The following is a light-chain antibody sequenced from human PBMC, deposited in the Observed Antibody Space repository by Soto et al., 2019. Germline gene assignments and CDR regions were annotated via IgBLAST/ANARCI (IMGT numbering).Light chain of an antibody. J-gene: IGKJ5*01. Sequence: EIVLTQSPGNLSLSPGERATLSCRASQSVSSSYLAWYQQKPGQAPRLLIYGASSRATGIPDRFSGSGSGTDFTLTISRLEPEDFXVYYXQQYGSSITFGQGTRLEIK. CDR3: QQYGSSIT. CDR2: GAS. V-gene: IGKV3-20*01. CDR1: QSVSSSY.